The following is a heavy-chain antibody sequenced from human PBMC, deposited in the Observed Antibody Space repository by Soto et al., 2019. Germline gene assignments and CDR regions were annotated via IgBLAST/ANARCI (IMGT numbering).Heavy chain of an antibody. CDR3: ARVRCTNGVCRSFDY. D-gene: IGHD2-8*01. V-gene: IGHV3-11*06. CDR1: GFTFSDYY. Sequence: GGSLRLSCAASGFTFSDYYMSWIRQAPGKGLEWVSYISSSSSYTNYADSVKGRFTISRDNAKNSLYLQMNSLRAEDTAVYYCARVRCTNGVCRSFDYWGQGTLVTVAS. CDR2: ISSSSSYT. J-gene: IGHJ4*02.